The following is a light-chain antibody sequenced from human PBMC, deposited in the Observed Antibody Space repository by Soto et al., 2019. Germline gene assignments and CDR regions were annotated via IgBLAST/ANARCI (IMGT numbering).Light chain of an antibody. V-gene: IGKV3-20*01. CDR1: QSVTSNF. CDR3: QQYNSYSWT. J-gene: IGKJ1*01. CDR2: GAS. Sequence: ELVLTQSPGTQSLSPGERATLSCRASQSVTSNFLAWYQQKPGQAPRLLISGASSRATGIPDRFSGSGSGTDFTLTISSLQPDDFATYYCQQYNSYSWTFGQGTKVDIK.